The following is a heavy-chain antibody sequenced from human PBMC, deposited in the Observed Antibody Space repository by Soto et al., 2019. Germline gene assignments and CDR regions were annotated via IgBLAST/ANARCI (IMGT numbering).Heavy chain of an antibody. Sequence: EVQLVESGGGVVRPGGSLRLSCAASGFTFDDYGMSWVRQAPGKGLEWVSGINWNGGSTGYADSVKGRFTISRDNAKNSLYLQMNRLRAADTALYYCARVPPGGYSGYDSAFDIWGQGTMVTVSS. CDR1: GFTFDDYG. D-gene: IGHD5-12*01. CDR2: INWNGGST. J-gene: IGHJ3*02. CDR3: ARVPPGGYSGYDSAFDI. V-gene: IGHV3-20*04.